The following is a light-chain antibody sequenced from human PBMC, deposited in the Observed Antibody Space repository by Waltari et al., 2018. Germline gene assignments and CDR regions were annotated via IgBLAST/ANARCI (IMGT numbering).Light chain of an antibody. CDR3: QKDNAAPLI. CDR2: TAS. CDR1: PGIVNF. Sequence: IQLTQSPSSLAASVGDRVPITCRARPGIVNFLAWYQQKPGKVPRLLISTASTLQSGVPPRFSGSGSGTEFTLTIAGLQPEDVATYYCQKDNAAPLIFGGGTKVEIK. V-gene: IGKV1-27*01. J-gene: IGKJ4*01.